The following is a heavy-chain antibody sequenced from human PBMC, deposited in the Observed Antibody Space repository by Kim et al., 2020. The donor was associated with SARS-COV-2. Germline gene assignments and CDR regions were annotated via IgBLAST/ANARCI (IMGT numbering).Heavy chain of an antibody. CDR1: GFTFDDYA. CDR3: AKDSGVATTYYYGVDV. D-gene: IGHD5-12*01. V-gene: IGHV3-9*01. Sequence: GGSLRRSCAASGFTFDDYAMHWVRQAPGKGLEWVSGLSWNSGSIGYADSVKGRFTISRDNAKNSLYLQMNSLRAEDTALYYCAKDSGVATTYYYGVDVWGQGTTVTVSS. J-gene: IGHJ6*02. CDR2: LSWNSGSI.